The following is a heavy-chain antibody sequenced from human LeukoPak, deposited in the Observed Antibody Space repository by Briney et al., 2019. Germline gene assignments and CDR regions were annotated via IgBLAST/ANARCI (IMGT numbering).Heavy chain of an antibody. D-gene: IGHD3-22*01. CDR1: GFTFTSSA. V-gene: IGHV1-58*01. CDR3: AAMYYYDSSGYYYGYFDL. Sequence: SVKVSCKASGFTFTSSAVQWVRQARGQRLEWIGWIVVGSGNTNYAQKFQERVTITRDMSTSTAYMELSSLRSEDTAVYYCAAMYYYDSSGYYYGYFDLWGRGTLVTVSS. CDR2: IVVGSGNT. J-gene: IGHJ2*01.